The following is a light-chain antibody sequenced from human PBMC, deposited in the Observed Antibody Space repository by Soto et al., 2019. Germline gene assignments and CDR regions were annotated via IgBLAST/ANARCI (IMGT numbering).Light chain of an antibody. J-gene: IGLJ1*01. CDR3: NSYTSSSTPYV. CDR1: SSDVGGHNY. CDR2: DVT. Sequence: QSVLTQPASVSGSPGQSITISCTGTSSDVGGHNYVSWYQQHPVKAPKLRIYDVTNRPSGVSDRFSGSKSGNTASLTISGLHAEDEADYYCNSYTSSSTPYVFGTRTKVTVL. V-gene: IGLV2-14*01.